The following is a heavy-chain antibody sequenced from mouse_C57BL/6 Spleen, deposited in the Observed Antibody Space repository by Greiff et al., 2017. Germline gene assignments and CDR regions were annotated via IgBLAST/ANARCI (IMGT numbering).Heavy chain of an antibody. D-gene: IGHD3-2*02. CDR3: ARHGGSSGHYYAMDY. J-gene: IGHJ4*01. V-gene: IGHV5-9*01. CDR2: ISGGGGNT. CDR1: GFTFSSYT. Sequence: EVQVVESGGGLVKPGGSLKLSCAASGFTFSSYTMSWVRQTPEKRLEWVATISGGGGNTYYPDSVKGRFTISRDNAKNTLYLQMSSLRSEDTALYYCARHGGSSGHYYAMDYWGQGTSVTVSS.